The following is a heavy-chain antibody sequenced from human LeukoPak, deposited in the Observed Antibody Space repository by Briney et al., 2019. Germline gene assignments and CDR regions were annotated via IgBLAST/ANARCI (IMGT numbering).Heavy chain of an antibody. CDR3: ARDKIVGATNFGS. CDR2: LKQDGSEK. J-gene: IGHJ4*02. D-gene: IGHD1-26*01. CDR1: GFTFSSYW. Sequence: GWSLRLSCAASGFTFSSYWMSWVRQAPGKGLEWVANLKQDGSEKYYVDSVKGRFTISRDNAKNSVYLQMNSLRAEDAAVYYCARDKIVGATNFGSWGQGTLVTVSS. V-gene: IGHV3-7*01.